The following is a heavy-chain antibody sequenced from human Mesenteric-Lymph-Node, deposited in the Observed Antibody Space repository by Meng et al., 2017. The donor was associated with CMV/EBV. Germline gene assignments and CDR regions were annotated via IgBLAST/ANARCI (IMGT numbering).Heavy chain of an antibody. CDR1: GDSISSGGYF. J-gene: IGHJ5*02. CDR3: ARDSSGYYWFDP. CDR2: IYHSGTT. D-gene: IGHD3-22*01. V-gene: IGHV4-31*02. Sequence: VSGDSISSGGYFWNWIRQHPGKGLEWIGSIYHSGTTYYNPSLKSRVTISVDTSKNQFSLRLSFVTAADTAVYYCARDSSGYYWFDPWGQGTLVTVSS.